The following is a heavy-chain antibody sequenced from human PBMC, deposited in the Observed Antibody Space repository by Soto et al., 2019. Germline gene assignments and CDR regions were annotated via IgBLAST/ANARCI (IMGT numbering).Heavy chain of an antibody. Sequence: ASVKVSCKASGGTFSSYAISWVRQAPGQGLEWMGGIIPIFGTANYAQKFQGRVTITADESTSTAYMELSSLRSEDTAVYYCARNKATNSPEPFDPWGQGTLVTVSS. CDR2: IIPIFGTA. CDR1: GGTFSSYA. J-gene: IGHJ5*02. V-gene: IGHV1-69*13. D-gene: IGHD2-21*01. CDR3: ARNKATNSPEPFDP.